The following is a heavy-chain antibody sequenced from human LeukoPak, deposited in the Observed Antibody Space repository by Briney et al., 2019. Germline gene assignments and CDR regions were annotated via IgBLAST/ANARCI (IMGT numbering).Heavy chain of an antibody. J-gene: IGHJ4*02. CDR2: FSGSGGDT. V-gene: IGHV3-23*01. CDR1: GFTFSRYA. CDR3: AKSRSPGFDY. D-gene: IGHD1-14*01. Sequence: GGSLRLSRAASGFTFSRYAMSWVRQAPGKGLEWVSAFSGSGGDTYYADSVKGRFTISRDNSKNTLYLQMNSLRVDDTAVYYCAKSRSPGFDYWGQGTLVTVSS.